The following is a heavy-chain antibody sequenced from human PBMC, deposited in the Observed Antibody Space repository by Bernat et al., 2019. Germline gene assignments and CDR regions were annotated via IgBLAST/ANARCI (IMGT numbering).Heavy chain of an antibody. V-gene: IGHV3-23*01. CDR2: ISGSGGST. J-gene: IGHJ3*02. Sequence: EVQLLESGGGLVQPGGSLRLSCAASGFTFSSYAMSWVRQAPGKGLEWVSAISGSGGSTYYAASVKCRFTISRDNSKNTLYLQMNSLRAEDTAVYYCAKPLGGSDAFDIWGQGTMVTVSS. D-gene: IGHD3-16*01. CDR3: AKPLGGSDAFDI. CDR1: GFTFSSYA.